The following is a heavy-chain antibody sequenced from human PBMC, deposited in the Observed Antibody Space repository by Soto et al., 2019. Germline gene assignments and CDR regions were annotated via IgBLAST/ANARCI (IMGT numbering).Heavy chain of an antibody. Sequence: LRLSCAASGFTVSSYAMSWVRQAPGKGLEWVSAISGSGGSTYYADSVKGRFTISRDNSKNTLYLQMNSLRAEDTAVYYCAEDSLEWLPDYFDYWGQGTLVTVSS. CDR1: GFTVSSYA. J-gene: IGHJ4*02. CDR2: ISGSGGST. V-gene: IGHV3-23*01. D-gene: IGHD3-3*01. CDR3: AEDSLEWLPDYFDY.